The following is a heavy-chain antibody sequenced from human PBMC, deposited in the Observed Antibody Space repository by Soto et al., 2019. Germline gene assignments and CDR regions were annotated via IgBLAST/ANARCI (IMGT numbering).Heavy chain of an antibody. CDR3: AREASTAMVTGELHPPTYYYYYGMDV. J-gene: IGHJ6*02. D-gene: IGHD5-18*01. CDR1: GFTFSSYS. Sequence: PGGSLRLSCAASGFTFSSYSMSWVRQAPGKGLEWVSSISSSSSYIYYADSVKGRFTISRDNAKNSLYLQMNSLRAEDTAVYYCAREASTAMVTGELHPPTYYYYYGMDVWGQGTTVTVSS. V-gene: IGHV3-21*01. CDR2: ISSSSSYI.